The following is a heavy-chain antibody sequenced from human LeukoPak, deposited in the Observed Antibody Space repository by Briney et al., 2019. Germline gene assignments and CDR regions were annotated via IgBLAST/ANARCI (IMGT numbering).Heavy chain of an antibody. V-gene: IGHV3-23*01. CDR1: GFTFSSYW. CDR3: AKGAYGGVYYYYMDV. J-gene: IGHJ6*03. Sequence: GGSLRLSCAASGFTFSSYWMHWVRQAPGKGLEWVSAISGSGGSTYYADSVKGRFTISRDNSKNTLYLQMNSLRAEDTAVYYCAKGAYGGVYYYYMDVWGKGTTVTISS. CDR2: ISGSGGST. D-gene: IGHD4-23*01.